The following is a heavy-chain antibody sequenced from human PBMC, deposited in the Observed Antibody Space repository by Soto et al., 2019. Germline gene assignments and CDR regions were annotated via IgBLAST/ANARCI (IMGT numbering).Heavy chain of an antibody. V-gene: IGHV4-59*08. J-gene: IGHJ4*02. CDR1: GGSISSYY. Sequence: QVQLQESGPGLVKPSETLSLTCTVSGGSISSYYWSWIRQPPGKGLEWIGYIYYSGSTNYNPSLKSRVTISVDTSKNQFALKLSSVTAADTSVYYCARRSGTNNPVIYYWGQGTLVTVSS. CDR2: IYYSGST. D-gene: IGHD1-1*01. CDR3: ARRSGTNNPVIYY.